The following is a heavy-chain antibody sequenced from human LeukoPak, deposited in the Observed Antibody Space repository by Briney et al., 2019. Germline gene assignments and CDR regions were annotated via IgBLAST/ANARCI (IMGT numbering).Heavy chain of an antibody. CDR2: IYSGGST. Sequence: GGSLRLSCAASGFTVSSNYMSWVRQAPGKGLEWVSVIYSGGSTYYADSVKGRFTISRDSSKNTLYLQMNSLRAEDTAVYYCARASSITMVRGVYDYWGQGTLVTVSS. CDR1: GFTVSSNY. J-gene: IGHJ4*02. CDR3: ARASSITMVRGVYDY. D-gene: IGHD3-10*01. V-gene: IGHV3-66*02.